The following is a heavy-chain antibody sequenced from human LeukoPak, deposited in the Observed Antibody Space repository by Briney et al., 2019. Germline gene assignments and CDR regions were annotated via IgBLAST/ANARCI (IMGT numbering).Heavy chain of an antibody. V-gene: IGHV3-30*18. D-gene: IGHD3-10*01. CDR2: ISYDGSNK. CDR3: AKGYLVRGVIRNDAFDI. J-gene: IGHJ3*02. CDR1: GFTFSSYG. Sequence: GGSLRLSCAASGFTFSSYGMHWVRQAPGKGLEWVAVISYDGSNKYYADSVKGRFTISRDNSKNTLYLQMNSLRAEDTAVYYCAKGYLVRGVIRNDAFDIWGQGTMVTVSS.